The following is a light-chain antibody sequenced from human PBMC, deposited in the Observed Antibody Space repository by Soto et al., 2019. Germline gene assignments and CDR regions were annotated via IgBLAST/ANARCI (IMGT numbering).Light chain of an antibody. Sequence: EIVMTLSPAALSVSPGERATLSCRASQSVSSNLAWYQQKPGQAPRLLIYGASTRATGIPARFSGSGSGTEFTLTISSLQSEDFAVYYCQQYNNWTPWTFGQGTKVDIK. J-gene: IGKJ1*01. V-gene: IGKV3-15*01. CDR3: QQYNNWTPWT. CDR1: QSVSSN. CDR2: GAS.